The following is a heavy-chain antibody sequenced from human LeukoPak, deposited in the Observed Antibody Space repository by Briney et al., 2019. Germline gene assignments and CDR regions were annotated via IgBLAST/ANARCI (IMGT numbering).Heavy chain of an antibody. J-gene: IGHJ3*02. CDR1: GYTFTSYY. CDR3: ARDCYDSSGYYRGDAFDI. Sequence: ASVKVSCKASGYTFTSYYMHWVRQAPGQGLEWMGIINPSGGSTSYAQKFQGRVTMTRDMSTSTVYMELSSLRSEDTAVYYCARDCYDSSGYYRGDAFDIWGQGTMVTVSS. V-gene: IGHV1-46*01. CDR2: INPSGGST. D-gene: IGHD3-22*01.